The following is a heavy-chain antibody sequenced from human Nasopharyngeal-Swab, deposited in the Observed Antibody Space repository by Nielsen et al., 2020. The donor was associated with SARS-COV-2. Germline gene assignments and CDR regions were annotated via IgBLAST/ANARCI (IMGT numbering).Heavy chain of an antibody. Sequence: VRQAPGKGPVWVAVIWYDGSNKYYADSVKGRFTISRDNSKNTLYLQMISLRAEDTAVYYCAREAGYCSGGSCYSGPFDYWGQGTLVTVSS. D-gene: IGHD2-15*01. CDR2: IWYDGSNK. V-gene: IGHV3-33*01. J-gene: IGHJ4*02. CDR3: AREAGYCSGGSCYSGPFDY.